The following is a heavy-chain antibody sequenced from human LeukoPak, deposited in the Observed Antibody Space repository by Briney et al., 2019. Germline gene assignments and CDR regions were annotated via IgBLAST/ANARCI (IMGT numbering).Heavy chain of an antibody. Sequence: SETLSLTCTVSGGPISSYYWSWIRQPPGKGLEWIGYIYYSGSTNYNPSLKSRVTISVDTSKNQFSLKLSSVTAADTAVYYCARKDHRGAENFFDYWGQGTLVTVSS. CDR1: GGPISSYY. CDR3: ARKDHRGAENFFDY. CDR2: IYYSGST. D-gene: IGHD3-10*01. J-gene: IGHJ4*02. V-gene: IGHV4-59*08.